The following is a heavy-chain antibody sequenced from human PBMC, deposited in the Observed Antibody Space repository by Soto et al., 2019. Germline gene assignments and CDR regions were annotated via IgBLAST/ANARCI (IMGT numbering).Heavy chain of an antibody. Sequence: GGSLRLSCAASGFTFSIYWMSWVRQAPGKGLEWVANINEDGSETYYGDSVKGRFTISRDNAKNSLSLQVNSLRAEDTAVYYCARFYSAYPNDYWGQGTLVTVSS. D-gene: IGHD5-12*01. CDR3: ARFYSAYPNDY. V-gene: IGHV3-7*05. CDR2: INEDGSET. CDR1: GFTFSIYW. J-gene: IGHJ4*02.